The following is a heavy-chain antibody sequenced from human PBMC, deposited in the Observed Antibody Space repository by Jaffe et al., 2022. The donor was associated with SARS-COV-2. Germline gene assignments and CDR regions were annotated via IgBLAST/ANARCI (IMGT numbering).Heavy chain of an antibody. Sequence: QVQLVQSGAEVKKPGASVKVSCKASGYTFTSYAMHWVRQAPGQRLEWMGWINAGNGNTKYSQKFQGRVTITRDTSASTAYMELSSLRSEDTAVYYCAGYSTAPVVVAAIPGGGMDVWGQGTTVTVSS. CDR2: INAGNGNT. CDR1: GYTFTSYA. V-gene: IGHV1-3*01. CDR3: AGYSTAPVVVAAIPGGGMDV. D-gene: IGHD2-15*01. J-gene: IGHJ6*02.